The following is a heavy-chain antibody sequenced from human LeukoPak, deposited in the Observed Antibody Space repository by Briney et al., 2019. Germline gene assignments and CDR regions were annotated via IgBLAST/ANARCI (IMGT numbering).Heavy chain of an antibody. D-gene: IGHD2/OR15-2a*01. Sequence: SETLSLTCAVYGGSFSGYYCSWIRQPPGKGLEWIGEINHSGSTNYNPSLKGRVTISVDTSKNQFSLKLSSVTAADTAVYYCARTTTFYGMDVWGQGTTVTVSS. V-gene: IGHV4-34*01. CDR2: INHSGST. CDR1: GGSFSGYY. CDR3: ARTTTFYGMDV. J-gene: IGHJ6*02.